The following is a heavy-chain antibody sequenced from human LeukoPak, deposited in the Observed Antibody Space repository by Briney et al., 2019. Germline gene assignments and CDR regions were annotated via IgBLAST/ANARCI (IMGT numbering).Heavy chain of an antibody. CDR2: IGNSGSSM. CDR3: ARDSITIFGVINY. CDR1: GFTFSDYY. J-gene: IGHJ4*02. D-gene: IGHD3-3*01. V-gene: IGHV3-11*04. Sequence: PGGSLRLSCAASGFTFSDYYMSWIRQAPGKGLEWVSYIGNSGSSMYYADSVKGRFTISRDSAKNSLYLQMNSLRAEDTAVYYCARDSITIFGVINYWGQGTLVTVSS.